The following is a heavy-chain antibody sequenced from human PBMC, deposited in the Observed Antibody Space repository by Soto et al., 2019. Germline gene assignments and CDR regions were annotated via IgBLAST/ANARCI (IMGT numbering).Heavy chain of an antibody. Sequence: EVQLLESGGGLVQPGGSLRLSCAVSGFSFSTYAMSRVRQAPGKGLEWVSGISAGGGNTYYADSVRGRFTISRDNSKDTLYLQITSLRAEDTAFYYCAKHAEYQLVSWFDPWGQGTLVTVSS. D-gene: IGHD2-2*01. V-gene: IGHV3-23*01. CDR3: AKHAEYQLVSWFDP. CDR2: ISAGGGNT. J-gene: IGHJ5*02. CDR1: GFSFSTYA.